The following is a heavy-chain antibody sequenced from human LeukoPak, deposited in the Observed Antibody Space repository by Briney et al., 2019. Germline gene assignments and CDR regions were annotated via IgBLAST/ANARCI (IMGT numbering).Heavy chain of an antibody. CDR3: ATWVFLGESGYYDY. J-gene: IGHJ4*02. CDR1: GFTFSSYW. Sequence: GSLRLSCAASGFTFSSYWMSWVRQAPGKGPEWVANIKQDVSEEYYVDSAKGRFTISRDNAKNSLYLQMNSLRAEDTAVYYCATWVFLGESGYYDYWGQGTLVTVSS. D-gene: IGHD3-10*01. CDR2: IKQDVSEE. V-gene: IGHV3-7*05.